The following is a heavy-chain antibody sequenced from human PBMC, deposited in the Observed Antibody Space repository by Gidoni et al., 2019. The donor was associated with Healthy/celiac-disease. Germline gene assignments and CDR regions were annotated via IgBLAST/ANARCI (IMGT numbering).Heavy chain of an antibody. CDR2: IDPSDSYT. CDR3: ARHRSFSKWELLRQRVRYFDL. V-gene: IGHV5-10-1*03. D-gene: IGHD1-26*01. Sequence: EVQLVQSGAEVKKPGESLRISCKGSGYSFTSYWLSWVRQMPGKGLEWMGRIDPSDSYTNYSPSFQGHVTISADKSISTAYLQWSSLKASDTAMYYCARHRSFSKWELLRQRVRYFDLWGRGTLVTVSS. J-gene: IGHJ2*01. CDR1: GYSFTSYW.